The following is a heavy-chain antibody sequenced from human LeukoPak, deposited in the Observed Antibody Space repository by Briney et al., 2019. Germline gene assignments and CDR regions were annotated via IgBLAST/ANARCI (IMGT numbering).Heavy chain of an antibody. CDR1: GGTFSSYA. J-gene: IGHJ6*03. V-gene: IGHV1-69*13. Sequence: SVKVSCKASGGTFSSYAISWVRQAPGQGLEWMGGIIPIFGTANYAQKFQGRVTITADESTSTAYMELSSLRSEDTAVYYCAIVVVPAAILGGGYYYYYYMDVWGKGPRSPSP. D-gene: IGHD2-2*02. CDR2: IIPIFGTA. CDR3: AIVVVPAAILGGGYYYYYYMDV.